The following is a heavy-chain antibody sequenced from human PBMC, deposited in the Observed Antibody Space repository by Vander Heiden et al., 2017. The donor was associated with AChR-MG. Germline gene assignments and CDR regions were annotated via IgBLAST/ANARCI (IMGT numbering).Heavy chain of an antibody. CDR2: IKQDGSEK. Sequence: EVQLVESGGGLVQPGGSMRLPCAASGFTFSVYWMCWVRQAPGKGLEWVANIKQDGSEKYYVDSVKGRFTISRDNAKNSLYLQMNSLRAEDTAVYYCARGPRDVVVPAATWFRYWGQGTLVTVSS. CDR1: GFTFSVYW. CDR3: ARGPRDVVVPAATWFRY. J-gene: IGHJ4*02. D-gene: IGHD2-2*01. V-gene: IGHV3-7*01.